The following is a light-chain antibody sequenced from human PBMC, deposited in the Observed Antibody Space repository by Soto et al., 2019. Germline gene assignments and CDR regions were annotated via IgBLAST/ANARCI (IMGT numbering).Light chain of an antibody. CDR1: QGIGSW. V-gene: IGKV1-12*01. J-gene: IGKJ4*01. CDR3: LQANNFPVT. CDR2: PAS. Sequence: DIQMTQSPSFVSGSIGDRVTITCRASQGIGSWLAWYQQVPGRAPRLLIFPASPFQSGVSSRFRGSGSGTDFTLTITSLQPEDFATYFCLQANNFPVTFGEGTKVEMK.